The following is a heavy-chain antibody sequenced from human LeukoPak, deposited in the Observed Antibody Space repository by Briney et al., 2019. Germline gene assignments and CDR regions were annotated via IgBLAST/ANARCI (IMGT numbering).Heavy chain of an antibody. CDR3: ARDPNGSGSYPNWFDP. CDR2: IIPILGIA. Sequence: SVKVSCKASGGTFSSYAISRVRQAPGQGLEWMGRIIPILGIANYAQKFQGRVTITADKSTSTAYMELSSLRSEDTAVYYCARDPNGSGSYPNWFDPWGQGTLVTVSS. J-gene: IGHJ5*02. V-gene: IGHV1-69*04. CDR1: GGTFSSYA. D-gene: IGHD3-10*01.